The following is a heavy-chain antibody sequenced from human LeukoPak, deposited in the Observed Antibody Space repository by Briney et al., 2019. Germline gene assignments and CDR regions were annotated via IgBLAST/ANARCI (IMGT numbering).Heavy chain of an antibody. Sequence: GVSLRLSCAASGFTFSNAWMSCVRHARGKGLEWVGRSKSKTDCGTTDYAAPVKGRFSISRDDSKITAYLQMNRLKTQDTAVYYCTTKLLGGTPTPRRDYWGQGTLVTVSS. J-gene: IGHJ4*02. CDR2: SKSKTDCGTT. CDR3: TTKLLGGTPTPRRDY. CDR1: GFTFSNAW. V-gene: IGHV3-15*01. D-gene: IGHD3-16*01.